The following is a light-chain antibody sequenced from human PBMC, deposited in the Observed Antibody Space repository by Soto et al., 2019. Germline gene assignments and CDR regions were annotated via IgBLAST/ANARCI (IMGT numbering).Light chain of an antibody. J-gene: IGLJ1*01. CDR1: RSNIGTYT. V-gene: IGLV1-44*01. CDR3: AAWDDSLTVPYV. Sequence: QSVLTQPPSASGTPGQRVTISCSGSRSNIGTYTVNWYQQLPGTAPKLLMYNDNQRPSGVPDRFSGSKSGTSASLAISGLQSEDEADYYCAAWDDSLTVPYVFGTGTKVTVL. CDR2: NDN.